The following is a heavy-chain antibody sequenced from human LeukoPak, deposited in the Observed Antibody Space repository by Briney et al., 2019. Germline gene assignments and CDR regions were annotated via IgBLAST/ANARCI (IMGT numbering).Heavy chain of an antibody. CDR3: AREGIYYDSSGYYYHAFDI. Sequence: PSETLSLTCTVSGGSISSYYWSWIRQPPGKGLEWIGYIYYSGSTNYNPSLKSRVTISVDTSKNQFSLKLSSVTAADTAVYYCAREGIYYDSSGYYYHAFDIWGQGTMVTVSS. V-gene: IGHV4-59*01. CDR2: IYYSGST. CDR1: GGSISSYY. J-gene: IGHJ3*02. D-gene: IGHD3-22*01.